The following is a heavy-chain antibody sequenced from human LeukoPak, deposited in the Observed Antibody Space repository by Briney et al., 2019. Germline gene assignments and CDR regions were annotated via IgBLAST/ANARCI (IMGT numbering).Heavy chain of an antibody. J-gene: IGHJ4*02. CDR2: IWYDGSNK. Sequence: PGRSLRLSCAASGFTFSSYGMHWVRQAPGKGLEWVAVIWYDGSNKYYADSVKGRFTISRDNSKNTLYLQMNRLRAEDKAVYYCAKDPRWDTNYYFDYWGQGTLVTVSS. CDR3: AKDPRWDTNYYFDY. V-gene: IGHV3-33*06. CDR1: GFTFSSYG. D-gene: IGHD1-26*01.